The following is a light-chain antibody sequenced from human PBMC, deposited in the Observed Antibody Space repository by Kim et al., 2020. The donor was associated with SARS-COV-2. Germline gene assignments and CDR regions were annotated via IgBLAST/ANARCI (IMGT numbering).Light chain of an antibody. CDR3: QAWDSSTFYV. V-gene: IGLV3-1*01. Sequence: STGQTASITCSGDKMGDKYACWYQQKPGQSPLLVIYQDTKRPSGIPERFSGSNSGNTATLTISGTQAMDEADYYCQAWDSSTFYVFGTGTKVTVL. J-gene: IGLJ1*01. CDR1: KMGDKY. CDR2: QDT.